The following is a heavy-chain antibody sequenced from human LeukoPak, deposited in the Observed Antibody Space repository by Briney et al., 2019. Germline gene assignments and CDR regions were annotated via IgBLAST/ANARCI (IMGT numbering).Heavy chain of an antibody. CDR3: ARVPSWSGYLDY. Sequence: GGSLRLSCAASGFTFSSYEMNWVRQAPGKGLEWVSYISSSGSTIYYADSVKGRFTISRDNAKNSLYLQMNSLRAEDMAVYYCARVPSWSGYLDYWGQGTLVTVSS. D-gene: IGHD3-3*01. V-gene: IGHV3-48*03. CDR2: ISSSGSTI. J-gene: IGHJ4*02. CDR1: GFTFSSYE.